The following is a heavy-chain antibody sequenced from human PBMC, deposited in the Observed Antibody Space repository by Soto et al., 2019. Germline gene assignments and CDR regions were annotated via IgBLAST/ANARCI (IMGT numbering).Heavy chain of an antibody. Sequence: HLVESGGDLVKPGGSLRLSCAASGFMFSSAWMSWVRQAPGKGLEWVGRIKSKRDGGTTDYAPPVKGRFVISRDDSKNTLDLQINSLKTDDTAGSYCVEGWNDFWGQGTLVAVSS. D-gene: IGHD1-1*01. CDR1: GFMFSSAW. CDR2: IKSKRDGGTT. V-gene: IGHV3-15*01. J-gene: IGHJ4*02. CDR3: VEGWNDF.